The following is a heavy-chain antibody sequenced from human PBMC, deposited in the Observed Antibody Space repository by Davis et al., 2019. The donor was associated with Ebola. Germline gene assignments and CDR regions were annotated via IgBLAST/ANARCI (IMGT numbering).Heavy chain of an antibody. J-gene: IGHJ4*02. CDR3: ARAVSSGWYERFDY. Sequence: AASVKVSCKASGYTFTGYYMHRVRQAPGQGLEWMGWINPNSGGTNYAQKFQGWVTMTRDTSISTAYMELSRLRSDDTAVYYCARAVSSGWYERFDYWGQGTLVTVSS. D-gene: IGHD6-19*01. CDR2: INPNSGGT. CDR1: GYTFTGYY. V-gene: IGHV1-2*04.